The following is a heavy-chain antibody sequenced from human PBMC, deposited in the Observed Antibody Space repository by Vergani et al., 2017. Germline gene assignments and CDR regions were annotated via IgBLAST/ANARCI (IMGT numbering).Heavy chain of an antibody. J-gene: IGHJ4*02. CDR1: GGTFSSYA. D-gene: IGHD1-1*01. Sequence: QVQLVQSGAEVKKPGSSVKVSCKASGGTFSSYAISWVRQAPGQGLEWMGRIIPIFGTANYAQKFQGRVTITADESTSTAYMELSSLRSEGTAVYYCARERYNWNGIPKIFDYWGQGTLVTVSS. V-gene: IGHV1-69*13. CDR3: ARERYNWNGIPKIFDY. CDR2: IIPIFGTA.